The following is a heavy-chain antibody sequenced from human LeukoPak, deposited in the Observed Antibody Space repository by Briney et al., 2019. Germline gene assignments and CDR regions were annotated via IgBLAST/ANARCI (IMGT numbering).Heavy chain of an antibody. V-gene: IGHV3-23*01. CDR1: GFTFSNSA. D-gene: IGHD3-10*01. J-gene: IGHJ4*02. CDR2: ISGGGDT. CDR3: ARVPYGSGSYSTLDY. Sequence: GGSLRLSCAASGFTFSNSAMTWVRQAPGKGLEWVSAISGGGDTYHADSVKGRFTISRDNSKNTLYLQMFSLTAEDTAVFYCARVPYGSGSYSTLDYWGQGTLVTVSS.